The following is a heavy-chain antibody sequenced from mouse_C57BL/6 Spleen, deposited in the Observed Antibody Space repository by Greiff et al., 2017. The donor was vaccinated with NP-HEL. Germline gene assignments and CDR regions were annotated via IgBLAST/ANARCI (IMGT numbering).Heavy chain of an antibody. CDR3: ARHEDYYDYDGAPWFAY. V-gene: IGHV1-62-2*01. J-gene: IGHJ3*01. CDR2: FYPGSGSI. Sequence: QVQLQQSGAELVKPGASVKLSCKASGYTFTEYTIHWVKQRSGQGLEWIGWFYPGSGSIKYNEKFKDKATLTADKSSSTVYMELSRLTSEDSAVYVCARHEDYYDYDGAPWFAYWGQGTLVTVSA. D-gene: IGHD2-4*01. CDR1: GYTFTEYT.